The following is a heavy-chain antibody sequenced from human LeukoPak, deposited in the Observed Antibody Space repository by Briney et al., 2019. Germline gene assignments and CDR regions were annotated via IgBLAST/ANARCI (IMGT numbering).Heavy chain of an antibody. CDR2: IIPILGIA. J-gene: IGHJ4*02. CDR1: GGTFSSYA. Sequence: SVKVSCKASGGTFSSYAISWVRQAPGQGLEWMGRIIPILGIANYAQKFQGRVTITADKSTSTAYMELSSLRSEDTAVYYCASEWELPGGFYYFDYWGQGTLVTVSS. V-gene: IGHV1-69*04. D-gene: IGHD1-26*01. CDR3: ASEWELPGGFYYFDY.